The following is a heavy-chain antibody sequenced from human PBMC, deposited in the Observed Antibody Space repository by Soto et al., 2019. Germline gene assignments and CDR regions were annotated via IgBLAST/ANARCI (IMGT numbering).Heavy chain of an antibody. CDR3: ARDGGEWLQSGGGGFDP. V-gene: IGHV4-4*02. D-gene: IGHD3-10*01. J-gene: IGHJ5*02. CDR2: IFHSGST. CDR1: GDSISNFHW. Sequence: VQLHESGPGLVKASGTLSLTCAVSGDSISNFHWWAWLRQPPGRGLEWIGEIFHSGSTTYNPSLKSRVTISADESTHQFSLKLTSVTAADTAVYYCARDGGEWLQSGGGGFDPWGPGILVIVSS.